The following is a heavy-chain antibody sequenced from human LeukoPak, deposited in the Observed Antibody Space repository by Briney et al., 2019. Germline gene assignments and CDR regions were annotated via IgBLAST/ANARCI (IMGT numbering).Heavy chain of an antibody. CDR3: ARGPGQLLFRSRRNWFDP. CDR2: IYYSGST. V-gene: IGHV4-59*01. Sequence: SETLSLTCTVSGGSISSYYWSWIRQPPGKGLEWIGYIYYSGSTNYNPSLKSRVTISVDTSKNQFSLKLSSVTAADTAAYYCARGPGQLLFRSRRNWFDPWGQGTLVTVSS. D-gene: IGHD2-2*01. CDR1: GGSISSYY. J-gene: IGHJ5*02.